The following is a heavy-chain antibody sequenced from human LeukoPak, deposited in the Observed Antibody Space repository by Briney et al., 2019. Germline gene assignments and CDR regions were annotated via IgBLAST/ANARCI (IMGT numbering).Heavy chain of an antibody. V-gene: IGHV3-23*01. J-gene: IGHJ6*02. CDR1: GFTFSNFA. Sequence: PGGSLRLSCAASGFTFSNFAMSSVRQPPGKGLEWVSTLGGGGIDTYYADSVKGRFTISRDNSKNTLYLQMNSLRAEDTAVYYCARDGGITVTAVVIPGMDVWGQGTTVTVSS. CDR2: LGGGGIDT. CDR3: ARDGGITVTAVVIPGMDV. D-gene: IGHD3-22*01.